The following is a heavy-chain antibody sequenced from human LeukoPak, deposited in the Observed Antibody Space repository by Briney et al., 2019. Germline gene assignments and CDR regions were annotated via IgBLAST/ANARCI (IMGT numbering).Heavy chain of an antibody. J-gene: IGHJ4*02. CDR1: GYTFTGYY. V-gene: IGHV1-2*02. D-gene: IGHD2-21*01. CDR2: INPNSGGT. Sequence: ASVKVSCKASGYTFTGYYMHWVRQAPGQGLEWMGWINPNSGGTNYAQKFQGRVTMTRDTSISTAYMELSRLRSDDTAVYYCARVRPRGYSHGYPCGGDCYLAYWGQGTLVTVSS. CDR3: ARVRPRGYSHGYPCGGDCYLAY.